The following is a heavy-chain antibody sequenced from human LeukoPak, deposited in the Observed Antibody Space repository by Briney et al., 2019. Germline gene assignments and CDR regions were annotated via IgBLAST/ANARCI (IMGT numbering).Heavy chain of an antibody. J-gene: IGHJ4*02. CDR2: IYYSGST. Sequence: SETLSLTCTVSGGSISSGGYYWSWIRQHPGKGLEWIGYIYYSGSTYYNPSLKSRVTISVDTPKNQFSLKLSSVTAADTAVYYCARLGVGYSNEFDYWGQGTLVTVSS. CDR1: GGSISSGGYY. CDR3: ARLGVGYSNEFDY. D-gene: IGHD4-11*01. V-gene: IGHV4-31*03.